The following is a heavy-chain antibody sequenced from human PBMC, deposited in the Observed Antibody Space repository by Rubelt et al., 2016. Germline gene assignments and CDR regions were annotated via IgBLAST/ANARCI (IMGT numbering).Heavy chain of an antibody. CDR3: AKLPDSAPFDF. CDR1: GFTFSNYD. Sequence: EVQLLESGGGLVQPGGSLRLSCAASGFTFSNYDMSWVRQAPGKGLEWVSTIGGRGGGTYYADSVKGRLTISREHSKNTRDLQMNSLRGEDTAIYDCAKLPDSAPFDFWGQGTLVTVSS. V-gene: IGHV3-23*01. CDR2: IGGRGGGT. J-gene: IGHJ4*02. D-gene: IGHD3-3*01.